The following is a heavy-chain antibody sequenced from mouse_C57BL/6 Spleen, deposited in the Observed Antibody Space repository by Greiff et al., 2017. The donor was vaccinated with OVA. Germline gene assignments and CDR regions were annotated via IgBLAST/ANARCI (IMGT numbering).Heavy chain of an antibody. Sequence: EVKVVESEGGLVQPGSSMKLSCTASGFTFSDYYMAWVRQVPEKGLEWVANINYDGSSTYYLDSLKSRFIISRDNAKNILYLQMSSLKSEDTATYYCAREGGYDEYFDVWGTGTTVTVSS. V-gene: IGHV5-16*01. CDR1: GFTFSDYY. D-gene: IGHD2-2*01. CDR2: INYDGSST. J-gene: IGHJ1*03. CDR3: AREGGYDEYFDV.